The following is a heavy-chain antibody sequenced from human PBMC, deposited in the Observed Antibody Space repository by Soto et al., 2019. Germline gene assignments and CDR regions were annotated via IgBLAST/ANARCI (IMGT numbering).Heavy chain of an antibody. D-gene: IGHD2-8*01. V-gene: IGHV4-31*03. J-gene: IGHJ4*02. CDR3: ARRGSGGTNFDY. Sequence: QVQLQESGPGLVQPSQTLSLTCTVSGGSISSGGYYWSWIRQHPGKGLEWIGYIYYSGSTYYNPSLKSRVTISVDTSKNQFSLKLSSVTAADTAVYYCARRGSGGTNFDYWGQGTLVTVSS. CDR1: GGSISSGGYY. CDR2: IYYSGST.